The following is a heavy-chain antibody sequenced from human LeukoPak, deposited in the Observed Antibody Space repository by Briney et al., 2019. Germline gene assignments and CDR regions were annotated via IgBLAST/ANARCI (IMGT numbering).Heavy chain of an antibody. CDR3: ARDRWIREGRSSKPTNYGMDV. CDR2: IYSGGST. J-gene: IGHJ6*02. Sequence: PGGSLRLSCAAPGFTVSSNYMSWVRQAPGKGLEWVSVIYSGGSTYYADSVKGRFTISRDNSKNTLYLQMNSLRAEDTAVYYCARDRWIREGRSSKPTNYGMDVWGQGTTVTVSS. D-gene: IGHD5-18*01. CDR1: GFTVSSNY. V-gene: IGHV3-53*01.